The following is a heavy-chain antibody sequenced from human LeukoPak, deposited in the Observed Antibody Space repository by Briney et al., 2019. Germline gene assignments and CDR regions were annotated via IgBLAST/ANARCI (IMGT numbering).Heavy chain of an antibody. CDR3: ARGRFRRTTRYSYGTDY. Sequence: GASVKVSCKTSGYTFTNYDINWVRQATGQGLEWMGWMNSNNGNTGYAQKFQGRVTITRNTSISTAYMELSSLRSEDTAVYYCARGRFRRTTRYSYGTDYWGQGTLVTVSS. CDR1: GYTFTNYD. D-gene: IGHD5-18*01. V-gene: IGHV1-8*01. CDR2: MNSNNGNT. J-gene: IGHJ4*02.